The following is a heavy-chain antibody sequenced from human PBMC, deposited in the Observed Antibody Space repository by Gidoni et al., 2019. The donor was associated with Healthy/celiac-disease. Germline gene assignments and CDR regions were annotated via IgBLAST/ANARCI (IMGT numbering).Heavy chain of an antibody. CDR2: ISVSGGST. J-gene: IGHJ4*02. V-gene: IGHV3-23*04. D-gene: IGHD6-13*01. CDR3: AKGAAAGPFYYFDY. Sequence: EVQLVEAGGGLVQPGGSLRLSCAAPGFTCSSYAMSWVRQAPGEGLAWVSAISVSGGSTYSADSVKGRFTISRANSKNTLYLQMNSLRAEDTAVYYCAKGAAAGPFYYFDYWGQGTLVTVSS. CDR1: GFTCSSYA.